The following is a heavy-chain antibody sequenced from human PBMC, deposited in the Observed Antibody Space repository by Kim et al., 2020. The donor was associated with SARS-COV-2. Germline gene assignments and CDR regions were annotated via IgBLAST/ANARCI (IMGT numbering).Heavy chain of an antibody. J-gene: IGHJ6*02. CDR3: ARRRAMVRTQGYYGMDV. CDR1: GGTFSSYA. Sequence: SVKVSCKASGGTFSSYAISWVRQAPGQGLEWMGGIIPIFGTANYAQKFQGRVTITADESTSTAYMELSSLRSEDTAVYYCARRRAMVRTQGYYGMDVWGQGTTVTVSS. V-gene: IGHV1-69*13. D-gene: IGHD3-10*01. CDR2: IIPIFGTA.